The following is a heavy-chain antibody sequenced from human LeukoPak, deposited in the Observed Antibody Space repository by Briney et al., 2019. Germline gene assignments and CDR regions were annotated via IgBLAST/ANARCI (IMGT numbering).Heavy chain of an antibody. V-gene: IGHV3-53*01. Sequence: PGGSLRLSCAASGFTVSSNYMSWVRQAPGKGLEWVSVIYSGGSTYYADSVKGRFTISRDNSKNTLYLQMNSLRAEDTAVYYCASNSGWGDYFDYCCQEALVAVAS. CDR2: IYSGGST. CDR3: ASNSGWGDYFDY. CDR1: GFTVSSNY. D-gene: IGHD3-22*01. J-gene: IGHJ4*02.